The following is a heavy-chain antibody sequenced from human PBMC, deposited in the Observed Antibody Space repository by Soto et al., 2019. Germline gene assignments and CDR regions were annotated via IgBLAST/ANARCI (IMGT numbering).Heavy chain of an antibody. D-gene: IGHD2-2*01. V-gene: IGHV3-30-3*01. Sequence: GGSLRLSCAASGFTFISYAMHWVRQAPGKGLEWVAVISYDGSNKYYADSVKGRFTISRDNSKNTLYLQMNSLRAEDTAVYYCSSSPAPILVVPAAIDYWGQGTLVTVSS. J-gene: IGHJ4*02. CDR1: GFTFISYA. CDR3: SSSPAPILVVPAAIDY. CDR2: ISYDGSNK.